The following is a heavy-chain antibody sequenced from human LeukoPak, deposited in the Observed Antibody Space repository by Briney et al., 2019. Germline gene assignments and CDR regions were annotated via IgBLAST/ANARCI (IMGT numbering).Heavy chain of an antibody. CDR3: TRHNPSKVWSGDLLSHFHY. CDR1: GGSISSYY. D-gene: IGHD3-10*01. CDR2: IYYSGST. J-gene: IGHJ4*02. Sequence: SETLSLTCTVSGGSISSYYWSWIRQPPGKGLEWIGYIYYSGSTNYNPSLKSRVTISVDTSKNQFSLKLSSVTAADTAVYYCTRHNPSKVWSGDLLSHFHYGDQETLATGSS. V-gene: IGHV4-59*08.